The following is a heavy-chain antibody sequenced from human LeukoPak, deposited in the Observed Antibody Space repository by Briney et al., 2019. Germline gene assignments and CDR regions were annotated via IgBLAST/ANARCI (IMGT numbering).Heavy chain of an antibody. J-gene: IGHJ4*02. CDR2: IYYSGST. Sequence: PSETLSLTCTVSGGSISSSSYYWGWIRQPPGKGLEWIGSIYYSGSTYYNPSLKSRVTISVDTSKNQFSLKLSSVTAADTAVYYCARHSPDILTGYYKPLAFDYWGQGTLVTVSS. V-gene: IGHV4-39*01. CDR3: ARHSPDILTGYYKPLAFDY. CDR1: GGSISSSSYY. D-gene: IGHD3-9*01.